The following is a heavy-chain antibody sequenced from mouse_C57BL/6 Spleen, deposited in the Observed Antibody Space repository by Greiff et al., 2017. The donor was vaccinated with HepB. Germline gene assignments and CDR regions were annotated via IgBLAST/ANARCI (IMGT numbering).Heavy chain of an antibody. CDR3: ASYDYDDYFDY. V-gene: IGHV1-64*01. CDR2: IHPNSGST. Sequence: VQLQQPGAELVKPGASVKLSCKASGYTFTSYWMHWVKQRPGQGLEWIGMIHPNSGSTNYNEKFKSKATLTVDKSSSTAYMQLSSLTSEDSAVYYCASYDYDDYFDYWGQGTTLTVSS. CDR1: GYTFTSYW. J-gene: IGHJ2*01. D-gene: IGHD2-4*01.